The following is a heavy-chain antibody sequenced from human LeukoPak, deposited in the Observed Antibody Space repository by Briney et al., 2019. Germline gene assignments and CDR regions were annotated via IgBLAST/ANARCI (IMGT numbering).Heavy chain of an antibody. V-gene: IGHV3-23*01. CDR1: GFPLTSSA. J-gene: IGHJ4*02. D-gene: IGHD5-24*01. Sequence: GGSLRLSCAASGFPLTSSAMDWVRQAPGKGLEWVSTLGSGGYTYYADSVKGRFTISRDTSKNTLYLQMTSLRAEDTAIYYCAQDRAGYTYGWGQGTRVTVSS. CDR3: AQDRAGYTYG. CDR2: LGSGGYT.